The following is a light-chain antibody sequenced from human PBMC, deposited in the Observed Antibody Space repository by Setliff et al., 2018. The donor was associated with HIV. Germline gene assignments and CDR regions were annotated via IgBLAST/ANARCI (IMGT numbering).Light chain of an antibody. CDR2: EVS. CDR1: SSDVGSYNL. J-gene: IGLJ2*01. V-gene: IGLV2-23*02. CDR3: CSYAGSSDV. Sequence: ALTQPASVSGSPGQSITISCTGTSSDVGSYNLVSWYQQHPGKAPKLMIYEVSKRPSGVSNRFSGSKSGNTASLTISGLQAEDEAHYYCCSYAGSSDVFGGGTQLTVL.